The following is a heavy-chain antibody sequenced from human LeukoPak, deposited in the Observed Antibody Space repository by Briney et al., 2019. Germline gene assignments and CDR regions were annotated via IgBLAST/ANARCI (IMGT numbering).Heavy chain of an antibody. Sequence: GGSLRLSCAASGFTFSSYSMNWVRQAPGKGLEWVSYISSSGTIYYTDSVKGRFTISRDNAKNSLYLQMNSLRAEDTAVYYCARDRLGSSSWYGDYWGQGTLVTVSS. CDR1: GFTFSSYS. J-gene: IGHJ4*02. V-gene: IGHV3-48*01. D-gene: IGHD6-13*01. CDR3: ARDRLGSSSWYGDY. CDR2: ISSSGTI.